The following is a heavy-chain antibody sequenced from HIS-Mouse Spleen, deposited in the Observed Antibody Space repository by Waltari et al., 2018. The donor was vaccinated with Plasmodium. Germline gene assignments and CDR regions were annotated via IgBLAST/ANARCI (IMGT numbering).Heavy chain of an antibody. V-gene: IGHV3-23*01. CDR2: ISGIGGST. D-gene: IGHD1-26*01. CDR1: GFPFHLYA. Sequence: EVQLLESGGGLVQPGESLRPSCAASGFPFHLYAMHWVRQAPGKGLEWCSAISGIGGSTYYADSVKGRFTISRDNSKNTLYLQMNSLRAEDTAVYYCAKGRKSGSYFGPFDYWGQGTLVTVSS. CDR3: AKGRKSGSYFGPFDY. J-gene: IGHJ4*02.